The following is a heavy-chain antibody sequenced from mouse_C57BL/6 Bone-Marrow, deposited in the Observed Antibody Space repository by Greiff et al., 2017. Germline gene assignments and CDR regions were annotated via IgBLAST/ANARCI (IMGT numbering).Heavy chain of an antibody. CDR1: GYSITSGYY. CDR2: ISYDGSN. V-gene: IGHV3-6*01. J-gene: IGHJ1*03. D-gene: IGHD1-1*01. CDR3: ARGPYYYGSSYWYFDV. Sequence: EVKVEESGPGLVKPSQSLSLTCSVTGYSITSGYYWNWIRQFPGNKLEWMGYISYDGSNNYNPSLKNRISITRDTSKNQFFLKLNSVTTEDTATYYCARGPYYYGSSYWYFDVWGTGTTVTVSS.